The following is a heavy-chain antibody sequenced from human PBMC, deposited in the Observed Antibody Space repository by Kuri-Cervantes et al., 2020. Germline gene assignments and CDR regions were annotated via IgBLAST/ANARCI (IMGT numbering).Heavy chain of an antibody. V-gene: IGHV2-5*02. CDR2: IYWDDDK. CDR3: AHSADYYGSGSYSGNWFDP. D-gene: IGHD3-10*01. J-gene: IGHJ5*02. CDR1: GFSLSTSGVG. Sequence: SGPTLVKPTQTLTLTCTFSGFSLSTSGVGVGWIRQPPGKALEWLALIYWDDDKRYSPSLKSGLTITKDTSKNQVVLTMTNMDPVDTATYYCAHSADYYGSGSYSGNWFDPWGQGTLVTVSS.